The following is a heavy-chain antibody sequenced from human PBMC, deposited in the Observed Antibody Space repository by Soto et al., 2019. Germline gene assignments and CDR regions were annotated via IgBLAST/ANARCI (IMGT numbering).Heavy chain of an antibody. Sequence: QVQLQESGPGLVKPSETLSLTCTISGGSISSYYWCWTRQPAGKGLEWIGRFYPTGKTNYNPPLQSRLTMSADTSRNQFSLNLTSVTAADTAVYYCARCGLDYGMDVWGQGTTVTVSS. D-gene: IGHD3-16*01. CDR1: GGSISSYY. V-gene: IGHV4-4*07. CDR3: ARCGLDYGMDV. J-gene: IGHJ6*02. CDR2: FYPTGKT.